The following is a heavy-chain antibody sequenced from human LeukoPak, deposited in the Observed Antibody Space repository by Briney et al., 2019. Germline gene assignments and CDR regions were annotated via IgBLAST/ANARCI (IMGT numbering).Heavy chain of an antibody. J-gene: IGHJ4*02. D-gene: IGHD5-12*01. CDR2: ISSSSSYI. CDR3: ARVGSGYDPDFDY. V-gene: IGHV3-21*01. CDR1: GFTFSSYS. Sequence: GGSLRLSCAASGFTFSSYSMNWVRQAPGKGLEWVSSISSSSSYIYYADSVKGRFTISRDNAKNSLYLQMNSLRAEDTAVYYSARVGSGYDPDFDYWGQGTLVTVSS.